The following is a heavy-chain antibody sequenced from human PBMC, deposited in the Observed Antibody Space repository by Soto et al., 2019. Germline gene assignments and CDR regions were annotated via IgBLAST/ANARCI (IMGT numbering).Heavy chain of an antibody. CDR2: IKQDGSEK. CDR3: ARDGIQQQLVRLRYYYGMDV. Sequence: GGSLRLSCAASGFTFSSYWMSWVRQAPGKGLEWVAHIKQDGSEKYHVDSVKGRFTITRDNAKNSLYLQMNSLRAEDTDVYYCARDGIQQQLVRLRYYYGMDVWGQGTTVTVS. J-gene: IGHJ6*02. CDR1: GFTFSSYW. D-gene: IGHD6-13*01. V-gene: IGHV3-7*01.